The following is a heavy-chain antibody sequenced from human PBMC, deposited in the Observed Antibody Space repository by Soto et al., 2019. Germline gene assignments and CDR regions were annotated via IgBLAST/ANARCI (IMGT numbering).Heavy chain of an antibody. D-gene: IGHD6-19*01. V-gene: IGHV3-33*01. J-gene: IGHJ3*02. CDR2: IWYDGSNK. Sequence: QVQLVESGGGVVQPGRSLRLSCAASGFTFSSYGMHWVRQAPGKGLEWVAVIWYDGSNKYYADSVKGRFTISRDNSKNTLYLQMNSLRAEDTAVYYGARGSGGWNDAFDIWGQGTMVTVSS. CDR1: GFTFSSYG. CDR3: ARGSGGWNDAFDI.